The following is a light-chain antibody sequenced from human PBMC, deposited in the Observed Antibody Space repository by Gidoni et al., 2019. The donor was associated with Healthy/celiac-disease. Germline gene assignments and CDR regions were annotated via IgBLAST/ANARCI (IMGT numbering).Light chain of an antibody. CDR2: DVS. J-gene: IGLJ2*01. CDR1: SSDVGGYNY. CDR3: SSYTSSSTLV. Sequence: QSALTQPAPVYGSPGPSITISCTGTSSDVGGYNYVSWYQKHPGKAPKLLIYDVSNRPSVVSNRFSGSKSGNTASLTISGLQAEDEADYYCSSYTSSSTLVFGGGTKLTVL. V-gene: IGLV2-14*03.